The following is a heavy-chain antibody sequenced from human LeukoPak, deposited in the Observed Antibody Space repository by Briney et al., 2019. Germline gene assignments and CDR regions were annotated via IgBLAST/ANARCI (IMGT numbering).Heavy chain of an antibody. CDR1: GYTFTSHA. CDR2: INAGNGNT. CDR3: ARDTNPGYAFL. V-gene: IGHV1-3*01. Sequence: ASVKVSCKASGYTFTSHAMHWVRQAPGQRLEWMGWINAGNGNTKFSQNFQGRVTFTKDTSASTAYMELSSLTSEDMAVYYCARDTNPGYAFLWGQGTLVTVSS. J-gene: IGHJ4*02. D-gene: IGHD2-8*01.